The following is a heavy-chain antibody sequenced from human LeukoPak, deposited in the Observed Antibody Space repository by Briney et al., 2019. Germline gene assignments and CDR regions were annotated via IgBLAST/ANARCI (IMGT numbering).Heavy chain of an antibody. CDR1: GFTFRDYW. V-gene: IGHV3-7*05. CDR2: IKQDGSEK. D-gene: IGHD1-26*01. Sequence: GGSLRLSCAAYGFTFRDYWMNWVRQAPGKGLEWVASIKQDGSEKYYVDSVKGRFTISRDNAKNSLYLQMNSLRAEDTAVYYCARDGTSIVGSLDYWGRGTLVTVSS. CDR3: ARDGTSIVGSLDY. J-gene: IGHJ4*02.